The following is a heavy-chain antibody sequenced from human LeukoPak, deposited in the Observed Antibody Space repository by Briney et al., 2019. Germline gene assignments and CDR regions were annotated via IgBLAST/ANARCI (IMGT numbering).Heavy chain of an antibody. D-gene: IGHD1-26*01. CDR1: GGTFSSYA. J-gene: IGHJ4*02. CDR2: IIPIFGTA. V-gene: IGHV1-69*13. CDR3: VRDHIVGATSAYFDY. Sequence: ASVKVSCKASGGTFSSYAISWVRQAPGQGLEWMRRIIPIFGTANYAQKFQGRVTITADESTSTAYMELSSLRSEDTAVYYCVRDHIVGATSAYFDYWGQGTLVTVSS.